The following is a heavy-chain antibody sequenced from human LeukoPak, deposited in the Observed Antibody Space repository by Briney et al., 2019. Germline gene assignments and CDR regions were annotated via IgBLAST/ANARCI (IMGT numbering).Heavy chain of an antibody. V-gene: IGHV1-46*04. D-gene: IGHD3-10*01. CDR1: AYTLISYL. J-gene: IGHJ5*02. CDR3: ARDLGLRGVTNWFDP. CDR2: IDPSSGST. Sequence: ASVKVSCKASAYTLISYLMHWVRQAPGQGLEWMGIIDPSSGSTGYAQKLQGRVTMTRDTSTSTVYMELSSLRSEDTAVYYCARDLGLRGVTNWFDPWGQGTLVTVSS.